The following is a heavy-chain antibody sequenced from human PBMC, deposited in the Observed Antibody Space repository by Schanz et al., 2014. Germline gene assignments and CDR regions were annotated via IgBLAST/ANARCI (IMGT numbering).Heavy chain of an antibody. Sequence: QVQLVQSGGEVKKPGASATVSCKASGYTFAGHAVHWVRQAPGQGPEWVGWIHTGSGNTKYSQKFEGRVTITRDTSASIVYMELSSLRSEDTAVFFCASGEARVTSSGVVIVPMNVWGKGTTVIVSP. CDR1: GYTFAGHA. J-gene: IGHJ6*04. D-gene: IGHD3-3*01. CDR3: ASGEARVTSSGVVIVPMNV. CDR2: IHTGSGNT. V-gene: IGHV1-3*04.